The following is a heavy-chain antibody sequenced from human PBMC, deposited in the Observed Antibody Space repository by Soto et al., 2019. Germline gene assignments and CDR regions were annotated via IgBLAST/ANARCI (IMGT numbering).Heavy chain of an antibody. CDR2: FDPEDGET. D-gene: IGHD6-19*01. CDR3: ARGYSSGWDDAFDI. Sequence: ASVKVSCKVSGYTLTELSMHWVRQAPGKGLEWMGGFDPEDGETIYAQKFQGRVTMTEDTSTDTAYMELSSLRSEDTAVYYCARGYSSGWDDAFDIWGQGTMVTVSS. CDR1: GYTLTELS. V-gene: IGHV1-24*01. J-gene: IGHJ3*02.